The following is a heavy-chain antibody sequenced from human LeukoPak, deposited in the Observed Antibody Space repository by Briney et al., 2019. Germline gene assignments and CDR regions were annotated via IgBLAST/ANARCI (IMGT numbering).Heavy chain of an antibody. CDR2: ISAYNGRT. J-gene: IGHJ4*02. CDR1: GYTFTSYG. CDR3: ARTPHTDHGDYASTDY. D-gene: IGHD4-17*01. Sequence: GASVKVSCKASGYTFTSYGISWVRQAPGQGLEWMGWISAYNGRTYYAQNLQGRVTMTTDTATSTAYMELRSLRSDDTAVYYCARTPHTDHGDYASTDYWGQGTLVTVPS. V-gene: IGHV1-18*01.